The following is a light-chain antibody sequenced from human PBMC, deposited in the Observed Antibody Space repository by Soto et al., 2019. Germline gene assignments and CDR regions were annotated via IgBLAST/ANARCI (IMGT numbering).Light chain of an antibody. CDR1: SSDVGGYEY. Sequence: QSALTQPPSASGSPGQSVTISCTGSSSDVGGYEYVSWYQQHPGKAPKLIIYEVTNRPSGVSNRFSGSKSGSTASLTISGLQAEDEADYYCSSYTSSNTLVFGTGTKLTVL. J-gene: IGLJ1*01. CDR2: EVT. V-gene: IGLV2-14*01. CDR3: SSYTSSNTLV.